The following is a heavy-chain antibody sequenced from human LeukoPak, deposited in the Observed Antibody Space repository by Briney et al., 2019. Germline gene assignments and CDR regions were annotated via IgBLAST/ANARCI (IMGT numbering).Heavy chain of an antibody. CDR3: AERGITMIGGV. D-gene: IGHD3-10*02. Sequence: GGSLRLSWAAAGFTFSTYNMNWVRQARGKGLEWVSSITSSSSYTVYADSVKGRFTISRDNAKNSLYLQMNSLRAEDTAVYYCAERGITMIGGVWGKGTTVTISS. CDR1: GFTFSTYN. J-gene: IGHJ6*04. V-gene: IGHV3-21*01. CDR2: ITSSSSYT.